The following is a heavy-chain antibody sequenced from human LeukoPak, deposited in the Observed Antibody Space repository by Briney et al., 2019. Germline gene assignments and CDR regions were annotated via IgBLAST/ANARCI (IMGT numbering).Heavy chain of an antibody. Sequence: GGSLRLSCAASGFTFSSYAMSWVRQAPGKGLEWVSATSGSGGTTYYLASVKGRFTISRDNSKNTLYLQMNSLRAEDTAVYYCAKDGTMIRGAVDTRATYGLDVWGQGTTVTVSS. CDR2: TSGSGGTT. V-gene: IGHV3-23*01. CDR1: GFTFSSYA. CDR3: AKDGTMIRGAVDTRATYGLDV. J-gene: IGHJ6*02. D-gene: IGHD3-10*01.